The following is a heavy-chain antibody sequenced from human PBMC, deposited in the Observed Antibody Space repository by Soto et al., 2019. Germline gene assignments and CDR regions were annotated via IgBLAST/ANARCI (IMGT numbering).Heavy chain of an antibody. CDR3: ASPVVVAATVDY. CDR2: IYYSGST. V-gene: IGHV4-31*03. Sequence: SETLSLTFTVSGGSIISGGYYWSWIRQHPGKGLEWIGYIYYSGSTYYNPSLKSRVTISVDTSKNQFSLKLRSVTAADTAVYYCASPVVVAATVDYWGQGTLVTVSS. D-gene: IGHD2-15*01. J-gene: IGHJ4*02. CDR1: GGSIISGGYY.